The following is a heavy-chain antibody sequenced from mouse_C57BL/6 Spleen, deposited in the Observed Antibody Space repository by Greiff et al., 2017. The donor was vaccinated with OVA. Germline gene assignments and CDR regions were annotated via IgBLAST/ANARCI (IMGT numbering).Heavy chain of an antibody. V-gene: IGHV1-52*01. Sequence: QVQLQQPGAELVRPGSSVKLSCKASGYTFTSYWMHWVKQRPIQGLEWIGNIDPSDSETHYNQKFKDKATLTVDKSSSTAYMQLSSLTSEDSAVYYCARGVQYCGSSYGYCDVWGTGTTVTVSS. J-gene: IGHJ1*03. CDR3: ARGVQYCGSSYGYCDV. CDR1: GYTFTSYW. CDR2: IDPSDSET. D-gene: IGHD1-1*01.